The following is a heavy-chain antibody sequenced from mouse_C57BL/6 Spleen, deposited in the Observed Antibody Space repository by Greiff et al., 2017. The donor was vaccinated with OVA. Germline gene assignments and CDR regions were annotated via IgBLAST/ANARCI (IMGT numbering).Heavy chain of an antibody. CDR3: ARWGVTLEAY. V-gene: IGHV1-55*01. D-gene: IGHD2-2*01. Sequence: QIQLQQSGAELVKPGASVKMSCKASGYTFTSYWITWVKQRPGQGLEWIGDIYPGSGSTNYNEKFKSKATLTVDTSSSTAYMQLSSLTSEDSAVYYCARWGVTLEAYWGQGTLVTVSA. J-gene: IGHJ3*01. CDR1: GYTFTSYW. CDR2: IYPGSGST.